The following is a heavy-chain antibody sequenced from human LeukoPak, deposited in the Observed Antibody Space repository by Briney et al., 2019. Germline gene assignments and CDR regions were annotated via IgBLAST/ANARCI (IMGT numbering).Heavy chain of an antibody. J-gene: IGHJ6*02. CDR3: ATACGGDCYGPYYYGMDV. CDR1: GFTFSSYS. CDR2: ISSSSSYI. V-gene: IGHV3-21*01. D-gene: IGHD2-21*02. Sequence: GGSLRLSCAASGFTFSSYSMNWVRQAPGKGLEWVSSISSSSSYIYYADSVKGRFTISRDNAKNTLYLQMNSLRAEDTAVYYCATACGGDCYGPYYYGMDVWGQGTTVTVSS.